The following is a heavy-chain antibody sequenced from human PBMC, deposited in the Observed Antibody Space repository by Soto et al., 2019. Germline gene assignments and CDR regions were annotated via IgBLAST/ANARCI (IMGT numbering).Heavy chain of an antibody. CDR1: GGSMSSYY. CDR3: ARVPDR. V-gene: IGHV4-59*12. J-gene: IGHJ5*02. Sequence: SETQSLTCGVSGGSMSSYYWSWIRQPPGKGLEWIGYIYYNGRTNYNPSLKSRVTISVDTSKNQFSLKLSSVTAADTAVYYCARVPDRWGQGTLVTVSS. D-gene: IGHD2-2*01. CDR2: IYYNGRT.